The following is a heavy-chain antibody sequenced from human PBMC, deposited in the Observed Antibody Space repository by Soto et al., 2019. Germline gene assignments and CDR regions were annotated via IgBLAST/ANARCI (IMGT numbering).Heavy chain of an antibody. D-gene: IGHD1-1*01. CDR3: ARSSIDWNDVNWLDP. CDR2: ISAYNGNT. J-gene: IGHJ5*02. CDR1: CYTFTSYG. Sequence: GASVTVSCKASCYTFTSYGIGRVRQAPGQGLEWMAWISAYNGNTNNAQKLQGRVTMTTATSTSTDYMELRSLRSDDTAVYYFARSSIDWNDVNWLDPWGQGTLVTVSS. V-gene: IGHV1-18*01.